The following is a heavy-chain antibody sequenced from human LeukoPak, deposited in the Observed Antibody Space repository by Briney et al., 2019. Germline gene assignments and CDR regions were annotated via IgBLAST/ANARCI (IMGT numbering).Heavy chain of an antibody. J-gene: IGHJ6*03. CDR1: GYTFTDYF. Sequence: ASVKVSCKASGYTFTDYFMNWMRQAPGQRLEWMGWISTYSGTTNYAHNLQGRLTMTTDTSTSTAYIELRNLKSDDTAVYYCARSGGYYFYMDVWGKGTTVTVSS. CDR2: ISTYSGTT. V-gene: IGHV1-18*04. CDR3: ARSGGYYFYMDV. D-gene: IGHD1-26*01.